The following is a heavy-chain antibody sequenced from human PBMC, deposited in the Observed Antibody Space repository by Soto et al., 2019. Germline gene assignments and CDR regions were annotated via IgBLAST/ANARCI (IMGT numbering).Heavy chain of an antibody. CDR2: IYYTGAT. Sequence: QVELQESGTRLGKSSGTLSLTCEVSSGSISTGNWWSWVRQPPGKGLEWIGEIYYTGATNYNPSLKSRVTMTIDKSKDQFSLILTSATAADTAVYYCARVFSSGSGWMYYIDFWGQGILVSVSS. J-gene: IGHJ4*02. V-gene: IGHV4-4*02. CDR1: SGSISTGNW. D-gene: IGHD6-25*01. CDR3: ARVFSSGSGWMYYIDF.